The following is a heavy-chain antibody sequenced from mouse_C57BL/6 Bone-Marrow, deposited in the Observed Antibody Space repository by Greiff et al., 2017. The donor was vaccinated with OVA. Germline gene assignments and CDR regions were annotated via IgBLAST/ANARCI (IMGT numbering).Heavy chain of an antibody. D-gene: IGHD4-1*01. Sequence: QQSGAELARPGASVKLSCKASGYTFTSYGISWVKQRTGQGLEWIGEIYPRSGNTYYNEKFKGKATLTADKSSSTAYMELRSLTSEDSAVYFCARKLGGAMDYWGQGTSVTVSS. V-gene: IGHV1-81*01. CDR2: IYPRSGNT. CDR1: GYTFTSYG. J-gene: IGHJ4*01. CDR3: ARKLGGAMDY.